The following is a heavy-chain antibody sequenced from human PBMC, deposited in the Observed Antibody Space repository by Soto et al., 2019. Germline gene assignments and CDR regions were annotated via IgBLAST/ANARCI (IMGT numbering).Heavy chain of an antibody. Sequence: SETLFLTCTGSAASFSKYYWTWIRQPPGKGLEWIGYIYFNGNTKYNPSLEGRLTISIDTSKKEFSLKLTSVTAADAAVYYCASVTFGGIVLAHWGQGTLVTVSS. J-gene: IGHJ4*02. CDR1: AASFSKYY. V-gene: IGHV4-59*01. D-gene: IGHD3-16*01. CDR3: ASVTFGGIVLAH. CDR2: IYFNGNT.